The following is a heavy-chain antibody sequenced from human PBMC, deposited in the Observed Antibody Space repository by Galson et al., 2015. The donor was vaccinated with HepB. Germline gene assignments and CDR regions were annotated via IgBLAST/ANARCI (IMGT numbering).Heavy chain of an antibody. D-gene: IGHD6-13*01. J-gene: IGHJ1*01. Sequence: PALVKPTQTLTLTCTFSGFSLSTSGVGVGWIRQPPGKALEWLALIYWDDDKRYSPSLKSRLTITKDTSKNQVVLTMTNMDPVDTATYYCAHRSSSWYVLTSDAEYFQHWGQGTLVTVSS. CDR2: IYWDDDK. V-gene: IGHV2-5*02. CDR3: AHRSSSWYVLTSDAEYFQH. CDR1: GFSLSTSGVG.